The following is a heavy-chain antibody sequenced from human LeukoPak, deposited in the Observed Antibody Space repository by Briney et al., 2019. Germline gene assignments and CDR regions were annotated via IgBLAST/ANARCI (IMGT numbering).Heavy chain of an antibody. CDR1: GGSFSGYY. Sequence: SETLSLTCAVYGGSFSGYYWSWIRQPPGKGLEWIGEINHSGSTNYNPSLKSRVTISVDTSRNQFSLKLSSVTAADTAVYYCARAKGRLXLGGGWFDPWGQGTLVTVSS. D-gene: IGHD3-10*01. V-gene: IGHV4-34*01. CDR3: ARAKGRLXLGGGWFDP. CDR2: INHSGST. J-gene: IGHJ5*02.